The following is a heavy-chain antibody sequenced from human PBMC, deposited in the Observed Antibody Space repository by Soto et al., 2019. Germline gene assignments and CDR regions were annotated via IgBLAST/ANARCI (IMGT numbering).Heavy chain of an antibody. CDR1: GFTFSSYS. CDR2: ISSSSSTI. V-gene: IGHV3-48*02. D-gene: IGHD3-22*01. CDR3: ARDFIRDYYDSSGYPPPFDY. J-gene: IGHJ4*02. Sequence: SLRLSCAASGFTFSSYSMNWVRQAPGKGLEWVSYISSSSSTIYYADSVKGRSTISRDNAKNSLYLQMNSLRDEDTAVYFFARDFIRDYYDSSGYPPPFDYWGQGTLVTVSS.